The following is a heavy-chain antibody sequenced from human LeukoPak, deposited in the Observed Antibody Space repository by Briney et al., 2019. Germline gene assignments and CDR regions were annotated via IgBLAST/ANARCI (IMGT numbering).Heavy chain of an antibody. D-gene: IGHD6-13*01. CDR1: GYTFAAYY. V-gene: IGHV1-2*02. J-gene: IGHJ4*02. CDR3: ARAHEQLVQDY. Sequence: ASVKASCKASGYTFAAYYIHWVRQAPGQGLEWMGWIYPNSGGTNFAQKFQGRVTMTRDTSISTAYMELSRLRSDDTAVYYCARAHEQLVQDYWGQGTLVTVSS. CDR2: IYPNSGGT.